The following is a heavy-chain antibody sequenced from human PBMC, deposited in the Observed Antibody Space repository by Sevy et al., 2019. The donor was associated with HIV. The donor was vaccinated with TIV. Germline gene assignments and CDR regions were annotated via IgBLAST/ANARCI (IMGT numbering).Heavy chain of an antibody. Sequence: GGSLRLSCAASGFIFSTYSMNWVRQAPGKGLEWVSSVSSSSGYIYYADSVKGRFTISGDNAKNSLYLEMNSLRAEDTAVYFCARGHVVVPGAAPYYHCHMDVWGKGTTVTVSS. CDR3: ARGHVVVPGAAPYYHCHMDV. CDR1: GFIFSTYS. D-gene: IGHD2-2*01. CDR2: VSSSSGYI. J-gene: IGHJ6*03. V-gene: IGHV3-21*01.